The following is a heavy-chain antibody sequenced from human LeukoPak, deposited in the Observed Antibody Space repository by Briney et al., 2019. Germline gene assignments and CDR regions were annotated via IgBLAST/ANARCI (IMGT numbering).Heavy chain of an antibody. Sequence: PGGSLRLSCAASGFTFSSYWMHWVRQAPGKGLVWVSRINTDGSSTSYADSVKGRFTISRDNAKNTLYLQMNSLRAEDTAVYYCATGSTIFGVVIMYYYYYMDVWGKGTTVTVSS. CDR1: GFTFSSYW. CDR3: ATGSTIFGVVIMYYYYYMDV. D-gene: IGHD3-3*01. J-gene: IGHJ6*03. CDR2: INTDGSST. V-gene: IGHV3-74*01.